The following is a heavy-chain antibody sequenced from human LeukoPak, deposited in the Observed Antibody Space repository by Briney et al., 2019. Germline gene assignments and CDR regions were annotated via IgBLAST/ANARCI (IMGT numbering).Heavy chain of an antibody. J-gene: IGHJ4*02. CDR2: IKSKTDGGTT. V-gene: IGHV3-15*01. D-gene: IGHD1-1*01. CDR1: GFTFSNAW. Sequence: GGSLRLSCAAPGFTFSNAWMSWVRQAPGKGLEWVGRIKSKTDGGTTDYAAPVKGRFTISRDDSKNTLYLQMNSLKTEDTAVYYCARDFQLGDYFDYWGQGTLVTVSS. CDR3: ARDFQLGDYFDY.